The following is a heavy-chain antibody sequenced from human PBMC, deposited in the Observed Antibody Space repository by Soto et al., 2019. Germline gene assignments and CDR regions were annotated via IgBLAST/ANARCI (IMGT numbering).Heavy chain of an antibody. J-gene: IGHJ4*02. CDR1: RGSISSTRSY. D-gene: IGHD3-22*01. V-gene: IGHV4-39*07. CDR2: IYYLGNT. CDR3: ARSLNHPYYDSSGYYLCYFDY. Sequence: SETMSLTCTFSRGSISSTRSYWGWIRQPPGKGLEWVGSIYYLGNTYYNPSLKSRVTISVDTSKNQFSLKLSSVTAADTAVYYCARSLNHPYYDSSGYYLCYFDYWGQGTLVTVSS.